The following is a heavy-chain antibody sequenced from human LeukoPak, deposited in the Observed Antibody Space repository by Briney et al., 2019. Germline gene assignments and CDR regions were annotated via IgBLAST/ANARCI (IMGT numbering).Heavy chain of an antibody. CDR2: ISYDGSNK. CDR3: AKDSRGWFGEQGFY. D-gene: IGHD3-10*01. V-gene: IGHV3-30*18. CDR1: GFTFSSYG. Sequence: GGSLRLSCAASGFTFSSYGMHWVRQAPGKGLEWVAVISYDGSNKYYADSVKGRFTISRDNSKNTLYLQMNSLRAEDTAVYYCAKDSRGWFGEQGFYWGQGTLVTVSS. J-gene: IGHJ4*02.